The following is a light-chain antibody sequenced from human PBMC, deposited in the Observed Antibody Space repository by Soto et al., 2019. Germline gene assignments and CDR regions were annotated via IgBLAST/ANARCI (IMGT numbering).Light chain of an antibody. J-gene: IGLJ3*02. Sequence: QSVLTQPASVSGSPGRSITISCTGTRSNIGAYNYVSWYQQHPGKAPKVIIFEVSNRPSGVSNRFSGSKSGNTASLTISGLQPEDEADYHCSSYTGGNTYWIFGGGTKLTVL. CDR3: SSYTGGNTYWI. CDR2: EVS. V-gene: IGLV2-14*01. CDR1: RSNIGAYNY.